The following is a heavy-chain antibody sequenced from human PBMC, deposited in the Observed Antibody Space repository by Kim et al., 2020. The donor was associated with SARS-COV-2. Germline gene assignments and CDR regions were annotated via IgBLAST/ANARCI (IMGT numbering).Heavy chain of an antibody. J-gene: IGHJ4*02. CDR2: ISGSSGYI. CDR1: GFTFSSYS. CDR3: ARTGYSSSPDY. D-gene: IGHD6-6*01. Sequence: GGSLRLSCAASGFTFSSYSMNWVRQAPGKGLEWVSSISGSSGYIFYADSVKGRFTISRDNAKNSLYLEMKSLRAEDTAVYYCARTGYSSSPDYWGQGTLVTVSS. V-gene: IGHV3-21*01.